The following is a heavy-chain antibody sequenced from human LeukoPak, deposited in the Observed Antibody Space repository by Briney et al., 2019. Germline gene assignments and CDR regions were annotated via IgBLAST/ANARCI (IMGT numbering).Heavy chain of an antibody. CDR3: ATSGSPNDAFDI. D-gene: IGHD3-10*01. V-gene: IGHV3-23*01. Sequence: GGSLRLSCAASGFTFSSYAMNWVRQAPGKGLEWVSAVSSSGGSTYYADSVKGRFTISRDNSKNTLSLQMSSLRAEDTAVYYCATSGSPNDAFDIWGQGTMVTVSS. J-gene: IGHJ3*02. CDR1: GFTFSSYA. CDR2: VSSSGGST.